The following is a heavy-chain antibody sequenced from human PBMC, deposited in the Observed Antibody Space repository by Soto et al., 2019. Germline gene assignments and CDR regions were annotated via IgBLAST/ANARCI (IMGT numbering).Heavy chain of an antibody. D-gene: IGHD1-1*01. Sequence: QVQLVESGVGLVKPGGSLRLSCAASGFTFSDFYMSWIRQAPGKGLEWISYISSGSTNIFYADSVKGRFTVSRDNAKNSVYLPMDSLRAEDTDVYYCARDRNAAGSDYWGQGTLVTVSS. J-gene: IGHJ4*02. V-gene: IGHV3-11*01. CDR3: ARDRNAAGSDY. CDR2: ISSGSTNI. CDR1: GFTFSDFY.